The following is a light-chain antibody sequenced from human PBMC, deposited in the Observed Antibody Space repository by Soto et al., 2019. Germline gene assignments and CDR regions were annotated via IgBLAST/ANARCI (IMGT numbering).Light chain of an antibody. Sequence: DFQMTQSPFTLSASVGDRFTITCRASQSIDSWLAWYQQKPGKAPKFLIYQASHLESGVPSRFSGSGSGTEFTLTISSLQPDDFATYYCQQYRSYPWTFGQGTKVEIK. CDR3: QQYRSYPWT. J-gene: IGKJ1*01. V-gene: IGKV1-5*03. CDR2: QAS. CDR1: QSIDSW.